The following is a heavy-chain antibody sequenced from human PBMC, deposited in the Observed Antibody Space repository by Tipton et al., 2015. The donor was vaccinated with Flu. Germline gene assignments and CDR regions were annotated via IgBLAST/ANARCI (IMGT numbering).Heavy chain of an antibody. CDR2: ISPYNGNT. CDR1: GYTFTSFF. CDR3: ASSWEVVDF. J-gene: IGHJ4*02. Sequence: QLVQSGVEVKRPGASVRVSCKASGYTFTSFFITWVRQAPGQGLEWMGWISPYNGNTNYAQMFQGRVTMTTDTSTNTAYMDLSSLRSAAAAVYYSASSWEVVDFWGQGTLVIVSS. V-gene: IGHV1-18*01. D-gene: IGHD6-13*01.